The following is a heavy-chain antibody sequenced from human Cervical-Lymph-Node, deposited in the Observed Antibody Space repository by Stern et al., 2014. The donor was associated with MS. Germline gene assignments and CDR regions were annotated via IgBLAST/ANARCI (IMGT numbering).Heavy chain of an antibody. J-gene: IGHJ4*02. D-gene: IGHD6-19*01. V-gene: IGHV3-11*06. CDR2: ISSSSSYT. CDR1: GFTFSDYY. CDR3: ARDRSGWYVDY. Sequence: VQLEESGGGLVKPGGSLRLSCAASGFTFSDYYMSWIRQAPGKGLEWVSYISSSSSYTNYADSVKGRFTISRDNAKNSLYLQMNSLRAEDTAVYYCARDRSGWYVDYWGQGTLVTVSS.